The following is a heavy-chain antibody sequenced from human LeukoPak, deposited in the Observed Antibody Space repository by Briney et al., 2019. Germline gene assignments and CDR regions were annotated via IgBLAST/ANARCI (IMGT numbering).Heavy chain of an antibody. J-gene: IGHJ5*02. CDR1: GYSISGGTYY. Sequence: PSETLSLTCTVSGYSISGGTYYWGWIRQPPGKGLEWIGSIYYGGSTYYKPSLRSRVTISVDTSNNQFSLKLSSVTAADTAMYYCARDIGSQMATISDWFDPWGQGTLVTVSS. D-gene: IGHD5-24*01. CDR3: ARDIGSQMATISDWFDP. V-gene: IGHV4-39*07. CDR2: IYYGGST.